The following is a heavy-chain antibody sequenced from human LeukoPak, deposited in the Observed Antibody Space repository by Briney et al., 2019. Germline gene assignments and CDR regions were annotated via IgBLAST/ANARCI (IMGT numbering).Heavy chain of an antibody. CDR2: INPNSGGT. CDR1: GYTFIGYY. V-gene: IGHV1-2*02. CDR3: ARDNLWFGESLGWFDP. Sequence: ASVKVSCKASGYTFIGYYMHWVRQAPGQGLEWMGWINPNSGGTNYAQKFQDRVTMTRDTSVSTAYMELSRLRSDDTAMYYCARDNLWFGESLGWFDPWGQGTLVTVSS. D-gene: IGHD3-10*01. J-gene: IGHJ5*02.